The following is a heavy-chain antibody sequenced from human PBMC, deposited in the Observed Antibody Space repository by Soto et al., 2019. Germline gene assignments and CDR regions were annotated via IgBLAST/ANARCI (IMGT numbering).Heavy chain of an antibody. V-gene: IGHV4-4*07. J-gene: IGHJ6*02. CDR1: GGSISSYY. Sequence: QVQLQESGPGLVKPSETLSLTCTVSGGSISSYYWSWIRQPAGKGLEWIGRIYTRGSTNYNPSLKSRVTMSVDTSKNQFSLKLSSVTAADTAVYYCARDSSRPLDYGMDVWGQGTTVTVSS. D-gene: IGHD6-13*01. CDR2: IYTRGST. CDR3: ARDSSRPLDYGMDV.